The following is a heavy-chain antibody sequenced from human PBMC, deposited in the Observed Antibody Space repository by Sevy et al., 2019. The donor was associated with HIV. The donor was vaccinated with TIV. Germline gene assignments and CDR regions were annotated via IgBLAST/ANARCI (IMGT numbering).Heavy chain of an antibody. CDR3: ARGGLRYQLLFVGSGRTLDY. CDR1: GFTFSSYS. CDR2: ISRSSSTI. J-gene: IGHJ4*02. D-gene: IGHD2-2*01. Sequence: GGSLRLSCAASGFTFSSYSMNWVRQAPGKGLEWVSYISRSSSTIYYADSVKGRFTISRDNAKNSLYLQMNSLRAEETAVYYCARGGLRYQLLFVGSGRTLDYWGQGTLVTVSS. V-gene: IGHV3-48*01.